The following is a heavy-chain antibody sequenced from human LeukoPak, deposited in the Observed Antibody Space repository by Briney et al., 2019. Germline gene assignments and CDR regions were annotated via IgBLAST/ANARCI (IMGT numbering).Heavy chain of an antibody. J-gene: IGHJ4*02. CDR2: INPNSGGT. CDR1: GYTFTGYY. CDR3: ARLARAWVVDVPWDY. D-gene: IGHD2-15*01. Sequence: ASAKVSCKVSGYTFTGYYMHWVRQAPGQGLEWMGWINPNSGGTNYAQKFQGRVTMTRDTSISTAYMELSRLRSDDTAVYYCARLARAWVVDVPWDYWGQGTLVTVSS. V-gene: IGHV1-2*02.